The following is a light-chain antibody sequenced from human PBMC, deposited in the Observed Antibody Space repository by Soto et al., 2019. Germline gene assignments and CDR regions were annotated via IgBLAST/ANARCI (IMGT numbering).Light chain of an antibody. CDR2: AVS. CDR1: SSDVGGYSY. Sequence: QSALTQPPSASGSPGQSVTISCTGTSSDVGGYSYVSWYQQHPGKAPKLMIYAVSKRPSGVPDRFSGSKSGNTASLTVSGLQAEDEADYYCSSYARNRDILFGGGTKLTVL. J-gene: IGLJ3*02. CDR3: SSYARNRDIL. V-gene: IGLV2-8*01.